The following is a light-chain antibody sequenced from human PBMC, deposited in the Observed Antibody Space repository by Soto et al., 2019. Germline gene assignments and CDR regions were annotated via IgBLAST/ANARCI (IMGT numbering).Light chain of an antibody. CDR1: QSVSRTY. CDR2: ATS. CDR3: QQYGRSGT. V-gene: IGKV3-20*01. Sequence: EIVFPQSRGTLSFSPGALATLSCRASQSVSRTYLAWYQQKPVQAPRLLIYATSSRATGIPDRFSGSGSGTDFTLTISRLEPEDFAVYYCQQYGRSGTFGQGTKVDIK. J-gene: IGKJ1*01.